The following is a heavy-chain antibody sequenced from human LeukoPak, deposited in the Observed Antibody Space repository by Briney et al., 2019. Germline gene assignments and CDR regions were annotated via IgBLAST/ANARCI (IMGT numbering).Heavy chain of an antibody. D-gene: IGHD3-22*01. CDR1: GFSFSNYA. V-gene: IGHV3-23*01. CDR3: AKGYLEVEPPANYYYYYYMDV. Sequence: GGSLRLSCAASGFSFSNYAMSWVRQAPGKGLEWVSAIDYRGRRTYYADSVKGRFTISRDNSKNTLYLQMSSLRAEDTAVYYCAKGYLEVEPPANYYYYYYMDVWGKGTTVTVSS. CDR2: IDYRGRRT. J-gene: IGHJ6*03.